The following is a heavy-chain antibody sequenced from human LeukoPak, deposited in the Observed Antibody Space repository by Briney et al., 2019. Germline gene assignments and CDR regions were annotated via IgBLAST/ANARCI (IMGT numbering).Heavy chain of an antibody. CDR3: AKDGRVAAAAYYFDY. Sequence: GGSLRLSCAASGFTFSSYSMNWVRQAPGKGLEWVAVIANDGRGKKYADSVKGRFTISRDNSKNTLYLQMNSLRAEDTAVYYCAKDGRVAAAAYYFDYWGQGTLATVSS. CDR2: IANDGRGK. CDR1: GFTFSSYS. J-gene: IGHJ4*02. D-gene: IGHD6-13*01. V-gene: IGHV3-30*18.